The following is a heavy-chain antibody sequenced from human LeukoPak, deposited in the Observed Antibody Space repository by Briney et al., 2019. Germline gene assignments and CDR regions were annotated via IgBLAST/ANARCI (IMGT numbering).Heavy chain of an antibody. CDR2: IIPIFGTA. J-gene: IGHJ4*02. Sequence: SVKVSCKASGGTFSSYAISWVRQAPGQGLEWMGGIIPIFGTANYAQKFQGRVTITADESTSTAHMELSSPRSEDTAVYYCARSQELVVAPAYYFDYWGQGTLVTVSS. CDR1: GGTFSSYA. V-gene: IGHV1-69*13. D-gene: IGHD2-15*01. CDR3: ARSQELVVAPAYYFDY.